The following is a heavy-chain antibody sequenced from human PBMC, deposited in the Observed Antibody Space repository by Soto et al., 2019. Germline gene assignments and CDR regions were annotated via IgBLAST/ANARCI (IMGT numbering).Heavy chain of an antibody. V-gene: IGHV1-18*01. CDR3: ARADIVVVRYYVMDV. J-gene: IGHJ6*02. CDR2: ISAYNGNT. Sequence: ASVKVSCKASGYTFTSYGISWVRQAPGQGLEWMGWISAYNGNTNYAQKLQGRVTMTTDASTSTAYMELRSLRSDDTAVYYCARADIVVVRYYVMDVWGQGTTVTVSS. CDR1: GYTFTSYG. D-gene: IGHD2-2*01.